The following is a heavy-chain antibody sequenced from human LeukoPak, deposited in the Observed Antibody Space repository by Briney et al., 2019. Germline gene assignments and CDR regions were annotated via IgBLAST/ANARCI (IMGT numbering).Heavy chain of an antibody. D-gene: IGHD2-15*01. CDR1: GGSISSYY. Sequence: SETLSLTCTVSGGSISSYYWSWIRQPPGKGLEWIGYIYYSGSTNYNPSLKSRVTISVDTSKNQFSLKLSSVTAADTAAYYCARDPGYCSGGSCYLFDYWGQGTLVTVSS. V-gene: IGHV4-59*01. J-gene: IGHJ4*02. CDR2: IYYSGST. CDR3: ARDPGYCSGGSCYLFDY.